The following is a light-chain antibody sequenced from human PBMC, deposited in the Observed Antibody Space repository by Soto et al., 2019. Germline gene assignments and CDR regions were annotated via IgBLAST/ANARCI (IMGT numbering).Light chain of an antibody. CDR3: QKYNGVPLT. Sequence: DIQMTQSPSSLSASVGDRVTITCRASQSISNYLNWYQQKPGKAPKLLIYAAFSVQSGVPSRFSGSESGTDFILTISSLQPEDVATYYCQKYNGVPLTFGGGTKVEIK. CDR1: QSISNY. V-gene: IGKV1-39*01. J-gene: IGKJ4*01. CDR2: AAF.